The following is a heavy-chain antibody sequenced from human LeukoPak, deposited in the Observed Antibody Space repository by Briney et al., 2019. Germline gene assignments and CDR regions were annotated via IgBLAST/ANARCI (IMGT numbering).Heavy chain of an antibody. CDR1: GGTFSSYA. Sequence: SVKVSCKASGGTFSSYAISWARQAPGQGLEWMGGIIPIFGTANYAQKFQGRVTITADESTSTAYMELSSLRSEDTAVYYCASGLNSYDYVWGSYLDYWGQGTLVTVSS. J-gene: IGHJ4*02. D-gene: IGHD3-16*02. V-gene: IGHV1-69*13. CDR3: ASGLNSYDYVWGSYLDY. CDR2: IIPIFGTA.